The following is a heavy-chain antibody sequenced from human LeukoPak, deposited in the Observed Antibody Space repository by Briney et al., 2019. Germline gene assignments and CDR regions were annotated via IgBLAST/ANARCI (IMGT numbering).Heavy chain of an antibody. CDR3: ARGDSNLRRFDP. D-gene: IGHD4-4*01. J-gene: IGHJ5*02. CDR2: INHSGST. CDR1: GGSFSGYY. Sequence: PSETLSLTCAVYGGSFSGYYWSWIRQPPGKGLEWIGEINHSGSTNYNPSLKSRVTISVDTSKNQFSLKLSSVTAADTAVYYCARGDSNLRRFDPWGQGTLVTVSS. V-gene: IGHV4-34*01.